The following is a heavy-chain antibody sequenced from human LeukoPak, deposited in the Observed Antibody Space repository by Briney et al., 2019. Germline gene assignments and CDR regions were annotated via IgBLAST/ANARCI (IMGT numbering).Heavy chain of an antibody. CDR1: GGSISSYY. V-gene: IGHV4-59*01. D-gene: IGHD4-17*01. Sequence: SETLSLTCTVSGGSISSYYWSWIRQPPGKGLEWIGYIYCSGSTNYNPSLKSRVTISVDTSKNRFSLKLSSVTAADTAVYYCAREGHNGDYPTWGQGTLVTVSS. J-gene: IGHJ4*02. CDR2: IYCSGST. CDR3: AREGHNGDYPT.